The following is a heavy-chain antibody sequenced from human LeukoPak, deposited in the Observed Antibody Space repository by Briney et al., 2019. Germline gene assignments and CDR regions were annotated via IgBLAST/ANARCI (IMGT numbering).Heavy chain of an antibody. Sequence: ASVKVSCKASGYTFTSYDINWVRQATGQGLEWMGWMNPNSGNTGYAQKFQGRVTMTRDMSTSTVYMELSSLRSEDTAVYYCARGAYDILHYNWFDPWGQGTLVTVSS. CDR2: MNPNSGNT. J-gene: IGHJ5*02. V-gene: IGHV1-8*01. D-gene: IGHD3-9*01. CDR1: GYTFTSYD. CDR3: ARGAYDILHYNWFDP.